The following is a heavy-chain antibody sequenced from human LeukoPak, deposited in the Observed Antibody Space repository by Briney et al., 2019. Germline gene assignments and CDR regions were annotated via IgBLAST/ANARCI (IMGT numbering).Heavy chain of an antibody. J-gene: IGHJ4*02. V-gene: IGHV4-59*01. CDR2: IYYSGST. Sequence: SETLSLTCTVSGGSIRSYYWSWIRQPPGKGLEWIGYIYYSGSTNYNPSLKSRVTISVDTSKNQFSLKLSSVTAADTAVYYCATYDFWSGPITYWGQGTLVTVSS. CDR3: ATYDFWSGPITY. CDR1: GGSIRSYY. D-gene: IGHD3-3*01.